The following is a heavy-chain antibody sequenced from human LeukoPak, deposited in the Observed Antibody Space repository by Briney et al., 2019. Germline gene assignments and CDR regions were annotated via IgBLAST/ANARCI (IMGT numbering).Heavy chain of an antibody. CDR2: ISSSSSYI. Sequence: GGSLRLSCAASGFTFSSYSMNWVRQAPGKELEWVSSISSSSSYIYYADSVKGRFTISRDNAKNSLYLQMNSLRAEDTAVYYCARDQTDYYDSSSDGYWGQGTLVTVSS. CDR3: ARDQTDYYDSSSDGY. D-gene: IGHD3-22*01. J-gene: IGHJ4*02. V-gene: IGHV3-21*01. CDR1: GFTFSSYS.